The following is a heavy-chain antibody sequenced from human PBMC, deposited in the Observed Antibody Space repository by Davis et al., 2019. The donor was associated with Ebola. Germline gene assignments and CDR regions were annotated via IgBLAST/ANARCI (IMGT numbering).Heavy chain of an antibody. J-gene: IGHJ4*02. Sequence: PGGSLRLSCAASGFTFSDYYMSWIRQAPGKGLEWVSYINPYSSYTRYADSVKGRFTISRDNTKNSLYLQMNSLRAEDTAVYYCARGGGSSSWYGYWGQGTLVSVSS. CDR1: GFTFSDYY. CDR3: ARGGGSSSWYGY. CDR2: INPYSSYT. D-gene: IGHD6-13*01. V-gene: IGHV3-11*06.